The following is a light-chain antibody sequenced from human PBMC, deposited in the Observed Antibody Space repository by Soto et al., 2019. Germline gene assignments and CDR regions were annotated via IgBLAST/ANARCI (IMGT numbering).Light chain of an antibody. CDR3: QQYNNWPPWT. J-gene: IGKJ1*01. CDR2: GAS. V-gene: IGKV3-15*01. Sequence: EIVMTQSPATLSVSPGERATLSCRASQSVSSNLAWYQQKPGQAPRLLIYGASTRATGIPARFSGSGSGTEFPLTIRSLQSEDFAVYYCQQYNNWPPWTFGQVTKVEIK. CDR1: QSVSSN.